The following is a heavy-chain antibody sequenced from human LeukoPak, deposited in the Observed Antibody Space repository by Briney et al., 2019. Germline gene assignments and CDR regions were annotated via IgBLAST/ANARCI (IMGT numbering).Heavy chain of an antibody. CDR1: GYTLTSYG. CDR2: ISAYNGNT. J-gene: IGHJ3*02. D-gene: IGHD2-15*01. CDR3: ARGGYCSGGSCYHDAFDI. V-gene: IGHV1-18*01. Sequence: GASVKVSCKASGYTLTSYGISWVRQAPGQGLEWMGWISAYNGNTNYAQKLQGRVTMTTDTSTSTAYMELRSLRSDDTAVYYCARGGYCSGGSCYHDAFDIWGQGTMVTVSS.